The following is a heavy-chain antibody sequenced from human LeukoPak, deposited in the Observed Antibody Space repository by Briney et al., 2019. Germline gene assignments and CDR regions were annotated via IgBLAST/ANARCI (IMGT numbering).Heavy chain of an antibody. CDR3: ARDPHYYDSSGYYPYFDY. CDR2: IYTSGST. J-gene: IGHJ4*02. D-gene: IGHD3-22*01. Sequence: SQTLSLTCTVSGGSISSGSYYWSWIRQPAGKGLEWIGRIYTSGSTNYNPSLKSRVTISVDTSKNQFSLKLSSVTAADAAVYYCARDPHYYDSSGYYPYFDYWGQGTLVTVSS. V-gene: IGHV4-61*02. CDR1: GGSISSGSYY.